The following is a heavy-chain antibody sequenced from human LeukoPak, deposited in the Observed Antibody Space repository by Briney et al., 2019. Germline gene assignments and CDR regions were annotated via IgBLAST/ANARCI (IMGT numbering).Heavy chain of an antibody. D-gene: IGHD3-3*01. CDR3: ARLERPHGWFDP. CDR2: IYYSGST. V-gene: IGHV4-61*01. CDR1: GGSVSSGSYY. Sequence: SETLSLTCTVSGGSVSSGSYYWSWIRQPPGKGLEWIGYIYYSGSTNYNPSLKSRVTISVDTSKNQFSLKLSSVTAADTAVYYCARLERPHGWFDPWGQGTLVTVSS. J-gene: IGHJ5*02.